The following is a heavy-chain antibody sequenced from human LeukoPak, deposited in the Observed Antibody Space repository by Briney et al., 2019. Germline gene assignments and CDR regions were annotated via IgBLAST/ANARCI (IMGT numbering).Heavy chain of an antibody. V-gene: IGHV3-11*01. CDR3: ARRAYSDYFFDS. Sequence: RGSLRLSCAAFGFTFSDYYMSWIRQAPGKGLEWLSYISGSGDSKFYADSVKGRFTISRDNAKNSLYLQINSLRAEDTAIYYCARRAYSDYFFDSWGQGTLVTVSS. J-gene: IGHJ4*02. CDR1: GFTFSDYY. CDR2: ISGSGDSK. D-gene: IGHD4-11*01.